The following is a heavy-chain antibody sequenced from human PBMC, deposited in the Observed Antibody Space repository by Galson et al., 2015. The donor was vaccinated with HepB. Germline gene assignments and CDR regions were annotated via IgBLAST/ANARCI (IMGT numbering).Heavy chain of an antibody. CDR1: GFRFNIYD. J-gene: IGHJ6*02. D-gene: IGHD6-6*01. Sequence: SLRLSCAASGFRFNIYDMSWVRQAPGKGLEWVSGITNSGGRRYYAEPGKGRFTISRDNSKNTVFLQMSSLRAEDTAIYYCAKGAYMSSYSLYGMDAGGQGTTVIVSS. CDR2: ITNSGGRR. CDR3: AKGAYMSSYSLYGMDA. V-gene: IGHV3-23*01.